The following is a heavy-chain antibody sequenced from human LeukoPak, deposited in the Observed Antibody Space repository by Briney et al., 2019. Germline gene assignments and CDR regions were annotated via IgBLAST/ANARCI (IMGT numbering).Heavy chain of an antibody. J-gene: IGHJ4*02. CDR3: AREYSSSWYGTYYFDY. V-gene: IGHV1-2*02. Sequence: ASVKLSCKASGYTFTGYYMHWVRQAPGQGLEWMGCVSPNSGGTNYTQKSQGRVTMTRDKSISTAYMELSRLTSDDTAVYYCAREYSSSWYGTYYFDYWGQGTLVTVSS. D-gene: IGHD6-13*01. CDR1: GYTFTGYY. CDR2: VSPNSGGT.